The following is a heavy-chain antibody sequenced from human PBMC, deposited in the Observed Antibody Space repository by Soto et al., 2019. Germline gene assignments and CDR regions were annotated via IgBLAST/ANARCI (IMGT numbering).Heavy chain of an antibody. CDR3: ARVLLWFGEDYYMDV. Sequence: ASVKVSCKASGYTFTSYGISWVRQAPGQGLVWLGWISAYNGNTNYAQKLQGRVTMTTDTSTSTAYMELRSLRSDDTAVYYCARVLLWFGEDYYMDVWGKGTTVTVSS. CDR1: GYTFTSYG. V-gene: IGHV1-18*01. CDR2: ISAYNGNT. D-gene: IGHD3-10*01. J-gene: IGHJ6*03.